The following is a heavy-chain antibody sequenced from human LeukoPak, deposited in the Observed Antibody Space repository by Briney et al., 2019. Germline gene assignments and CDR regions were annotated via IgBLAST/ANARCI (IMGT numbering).Heavy chain of an antibody. J-gene: IGHJ1*01. Sequence: GSLGLSCAASGFTVSSNYMSWVRQAPGKGLEGVSVIYSGGSTYNADSVKGRFTISRDNSKNTLYLQMNSLRAEDTAVYYCARDGHYDILTGYFQDWGQGTLVTVSS. CDR2: IYSGGST. D-gene: IGHD3-9*01. V-gene: IGHV3-53*01. CDR3: ARDGHYDILTGYFQD. CDR1: GFTVSSNY.